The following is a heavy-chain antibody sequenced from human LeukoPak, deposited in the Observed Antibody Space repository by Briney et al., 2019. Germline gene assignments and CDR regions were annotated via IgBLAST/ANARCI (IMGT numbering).Heavy chain of an antibody. Sequence: ASVKVSCKASGYTFTGYYMHWVRQAPGQGLEWMGWINPNSGGTNYAQKFQGRVTMTRDTSISTAYMELSRLRSDDTAVYYCAGGDRVVVTARNYYYYYYMDVWGKGTTVTVSS. V-gene: IGHV1-2*02. CDR1: GYTFTGYY. CDR3: AGGDRVVVTARNYYYYYYMDV. D-gene: IGHD2-21*02. CDR2: INPNSGGT. J-gene: IGHJ6*03.